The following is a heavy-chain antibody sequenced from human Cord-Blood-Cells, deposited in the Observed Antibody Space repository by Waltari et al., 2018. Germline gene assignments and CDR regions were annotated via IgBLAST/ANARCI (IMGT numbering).Heavy chain of an antibody. CDR1: GGSFSGYY. CDR3: ARGGLRHFDWPAQDFDY. D-gene: IGHD3-9*01. V-gene: IGHV4-34*01. CDR2: INHSGSP. J-gene: IGHJ4*02. Sequence: QVQLQQWGAGLLKPSETLSLTCAVYGGSFSGYYWSWIRQPPGKGLEWIGEINHSGSPNYNPTLTSRVTISVDTSKNQFSLKLSSVTAADTAVYYCARGGLRHFDWPAQDFDYWGQGTLVTVSS.